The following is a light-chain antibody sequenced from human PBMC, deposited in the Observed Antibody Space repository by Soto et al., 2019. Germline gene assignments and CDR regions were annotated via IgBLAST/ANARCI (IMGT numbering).Light chain of an antibody. CDR3: QQLISYPLM. CDR1: QGVSID. V-gene: IGKV1-9*01. Sequence: DIQLTQSPSFLYASVGDRVSITCRASQGVSIDLAWYQQNPGKAPKLLIYAVSTLQSGVPSRFSGSGSGTQFTLTTSVQQPEDFVTYYCQQLISYPLMFCQGTKAELK. J-gene: IGKJ1*01. CDR2: AVS.